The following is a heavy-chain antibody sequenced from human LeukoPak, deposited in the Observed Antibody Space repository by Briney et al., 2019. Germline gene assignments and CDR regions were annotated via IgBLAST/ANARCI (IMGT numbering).Heavy chain of an antibody. CDR2: IYYSGST. CDR1: GGSISSGDYY. V-gene: IGHV4-30-4*01. J-gene: IGHJ3*02. CDR3: ARAAYYYEPGAFDI. Sequence: PSETLSLTCTVSGGSISSGDYYWSWIRQPPGKGLEWIGYIYYSGSTYYNPSLKSRVTISVDTSKNQFSLKLSSVTAADTAVYYCARAAYYYEPGAFDIWGQGTMVTVSS. D-gene: IGHD3-22*01.